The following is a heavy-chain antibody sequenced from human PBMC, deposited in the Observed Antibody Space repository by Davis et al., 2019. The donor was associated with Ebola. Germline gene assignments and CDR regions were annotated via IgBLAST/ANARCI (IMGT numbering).Heavy chain of an antibody. D-gene: IGHD1-1*01. CDR2: ISSSSSYI. J-gene: IGHJ5*02. V-gene: IGHV3-21*01. Sequence: PGGSLRLSCAASGFTFSSYSMNWVRQAPGKGLEWVSSISSSSSYIYYADSVKGRFTISRDNAKNSLYLQMNSLRAEDTAVYYCARDRFSAGTEYNWFDPWGQGTLVTVSS. CDR1: GFTFSSYS. CDR3: ARDRFSAGTEYNWFDP.